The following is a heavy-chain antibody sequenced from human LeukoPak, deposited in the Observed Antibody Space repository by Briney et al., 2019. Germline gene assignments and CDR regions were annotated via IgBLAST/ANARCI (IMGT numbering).Heavy chain of an antibody. Sequence: SETLSLTCTVSGGSISSYYWSWIRQPPGKGLEWIGYIYYSGSTNYNPSLKSRVTISVDTSKNQFSLKLSSVTAAGTAVYYCAREEYCSGGSCFGYWGQGTLVTVSS. CDR1: GGSISSYY. CDR3: AREEYCSGGSCFGY. V-gene: IGHV4-59*01. D-gene: IGHD2-15*01. J-gene: IGHJ4*02. CDR2: IYYSGST.